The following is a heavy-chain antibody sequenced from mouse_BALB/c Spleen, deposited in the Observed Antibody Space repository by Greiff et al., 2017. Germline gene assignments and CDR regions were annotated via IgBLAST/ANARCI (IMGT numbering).Heavy chain of an antibody. CDR2: ISSGSSTI. J-gene: IGHJ2*01. V-gene: IGHV5-17*02. Sequence: EVQVVESGGGLVQPGGSRKLSCAASGFTFSSFGMHWVRQAPEKGLEWVAYISSGSSTIYYADTVKGRFTISRDNPKNTLFLQMTSLRSEDTAMYYCARSDGYDFDYWGQGTTLTVSS. CDR1: GFTFSSFG. D-gene: IGHD2-2*01. CDR3: ARSDGYDFDY.